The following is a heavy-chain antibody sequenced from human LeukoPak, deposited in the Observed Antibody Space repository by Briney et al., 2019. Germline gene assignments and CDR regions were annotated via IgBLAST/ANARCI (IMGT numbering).Heavy chain of an antibody. CDR2: ISSSGSTI. J-gene: IGHJ4*02. CDR1: GFTFSSYE. D-gene: IGHD2-2*01. CDR3: ARCVGFRQLLCYYFDY. V-gene: IGHV3-48*03. Sequence: GGSLRLSCAASGFTFSSYEMIWVRQAPGKGLEWVSYISSSGSTIYYADSVKGRFTISRDNAKNSLYLQLNSLRAEDTAVYYCARCVGFRQLLCYYFDYWGQGTLVTVSS.